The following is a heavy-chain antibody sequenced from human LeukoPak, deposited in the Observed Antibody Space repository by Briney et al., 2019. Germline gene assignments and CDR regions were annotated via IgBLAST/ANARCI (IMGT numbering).Heavy chain of an antibody. V-gene: IGHV4-39*01. D-gene: IGHD5-18*01. J-gene: IGHJ4*02. CDR1: GGSISSSSYY. CDR3: ARRLRGYSYGIDY. Sequence: SKTLSLTCTVSGGSISSSSYYWGWIRQPPGKGLEWIGSIYYSGSTCYNPPLKSRVTISVDTSKNQFSLKLSSVTAADTAVYYCARRLRGYSYGIDYWGQGTLVTVSS. CDR2: IYYSGST.